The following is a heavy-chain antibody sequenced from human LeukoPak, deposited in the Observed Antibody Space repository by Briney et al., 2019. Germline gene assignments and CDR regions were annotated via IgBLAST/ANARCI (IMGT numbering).Heavy chain of an antibody. J-gene: IGHJ3*02. CDR3: AGDGVGVLPGDAFDI. CDR2: IDLDGTDI. D-gene: IGHD1-26*01. Sequence: GGSLRLSRAPSRFSSSTHIMNSVRAAPGKGGGWISFIDLDGTDIHYGESVKGRFTISRDNAKNSLYLQMHTLRADDTAVYYCAGDGVGVLPGDAFDIWSQGTMVTVSS. CDR1: RFSSSTHI. V-gene: IGHV3-21*05.